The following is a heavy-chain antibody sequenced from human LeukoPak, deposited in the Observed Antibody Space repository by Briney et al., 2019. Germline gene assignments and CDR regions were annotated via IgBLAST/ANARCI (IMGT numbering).Heavy chain of an antibody. V-gene: IGHV3-74*01. J-gene: IGHJ4*02. CDR2: INHDGSIT. Sequence: GGSLRLSCAASGFSLSNHWMHWVRQAPGTGLVWVSRINHDGSITDYAGSLKGRFTISRDNAKNTVYLQMGSLRVEDTAVYYCVRLLDRDFWGRGTLVTVSS. CDR1: GFSLSNHW. CDR3: VRLLDRDF.